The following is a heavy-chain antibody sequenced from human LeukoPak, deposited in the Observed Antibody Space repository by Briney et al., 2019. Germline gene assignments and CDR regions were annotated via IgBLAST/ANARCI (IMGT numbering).Heavy chain of an antibody. CDR3: AREAGDGYNFDY. J-gene: IGHJ4*02. D-gene: IGHD5-24*01. Sequence: GGSLRLSCAASGSTFSSYSMNWVRQAPGKGLEWVSSISSSSSYIYYADSVKGRFTISRDNAKNSLYLQMNSLRAEDTAVYYCAREAGDGYNFDYWGQGTLVTVSS. V-gene: IGHV3-21*01. CDR2: ISSSSSYI. CDR1: GSTFSSYS.